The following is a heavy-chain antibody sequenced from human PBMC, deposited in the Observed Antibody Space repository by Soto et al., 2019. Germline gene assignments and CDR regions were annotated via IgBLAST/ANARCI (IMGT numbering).Heavy chain of an antibody. CDR3: SRDKRAAALLETSDY. J-gene: IGHJ4*02. V-gene: IGHV3-30-3*01. CDR2: ISYDGSNK. CDR1: GFTFSSYA. Sequence: GGSLRLSCAASGFTFSSYAMHWVRQAPGKGLEWVAVISYDGSNKYYADSVKGRFTISRDNSKNTLYLQMNSLRTEDTAVYYCSRDKRAAALLETSDYWGQGTLVTVSS. D-gene: IGHD6-13*01.